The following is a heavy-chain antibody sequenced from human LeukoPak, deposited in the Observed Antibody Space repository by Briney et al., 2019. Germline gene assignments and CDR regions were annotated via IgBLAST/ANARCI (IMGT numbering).Heavy chain of an antibody. D-gene: IGHD3-10*01. CDR2: IIPILGIA. J-gene: IGHJ6*02. Sequence: ASVKVSCKASGGTFSSYAISWVRQAPRQGLEWMGRIIPILGIANYAQKFQGRVTITADKSTSTAYMELSSLRSEDTAVYYCAREYTMVRGHDYYYYGMDVWGQGTTVTVSS. CDR3: AREYTMVRGHDYYYYGMDV. V-gene: IGHV1-69*04. CDR1: GGTFSSYA.